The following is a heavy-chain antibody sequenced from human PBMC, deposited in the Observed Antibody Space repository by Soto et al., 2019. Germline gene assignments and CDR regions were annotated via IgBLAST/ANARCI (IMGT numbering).Heavy chain of an antibody. Sequence: TSETLSLTCTVSGGSISSYYWSWIRQAPEKGLEWIGYISYSGSTKYNPSLKSRATISADTSSNQLSLDLNSVTAADSALYYCARSHNNSVFDWFDPWGQGTLVTVSS. J-gene: IGHJ5*02. CDR1: GGSISSYY. CDR3: ARSHNNSVFDWFDP. CDR2: ISYSGST. V-gene: IGHV4-59*01. D-gene: IGHD1-1*01.